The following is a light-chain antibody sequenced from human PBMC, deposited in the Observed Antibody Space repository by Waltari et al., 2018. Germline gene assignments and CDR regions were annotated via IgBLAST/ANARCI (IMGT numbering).Light chain of an antibody. V-gene: IGLV3-19*01. CDR2: DKN. CDR3: HSRDASGVGGS. J-gene: IGLJ2*01. Sequence: SSELTQHPAVSVAMGQTVRITCQGDRPRSYYSSWYQQRPGQAPRLVMYDKNNRPSGVPDRFSGSSSDNTASLTITGAQAEDEASYYCHSRDASGVGGSFGGGTKLTVL. CDR1: RPRSYY.